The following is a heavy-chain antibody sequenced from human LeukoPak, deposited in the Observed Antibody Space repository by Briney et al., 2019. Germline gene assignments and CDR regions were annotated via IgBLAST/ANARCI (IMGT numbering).Heavy chain of an antibody. CDR2: INHSGST. CDR3: ASLYYYGSGKEYNWFDP. D-gene: IGHD3-10*01. J-gene: IGHJ5*02. CDR1: GGSFSGYY. V-gene: IGHV4-34*01. Sequence: KPSETLSLTCAVYGGSFSGYYWSWIRQLPGKGLEWIGEINHSGSTNYNPSLKSRVTISVDTSKNQFSLKLSSVTAADTAVYYCASLYYYGSGKEYNWFDPWGQGTLVTVSS.